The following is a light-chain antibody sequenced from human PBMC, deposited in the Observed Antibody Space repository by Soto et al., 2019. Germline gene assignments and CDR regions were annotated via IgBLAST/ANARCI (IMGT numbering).Light chain of an antibody. Sequence: AIQLTQSPSSLSASIGDRVTITCRASQGISSALAWYQQKPGKAPSLLIYGASTLESGVPSSFSGSGSGTDFTLTISSLQPEDFATYYCQHFNGYPRTFGQVTRLEIK. CDR3: QHFNGYPRT. J-gene: IGKJ5*01. CDR2: GAS. V-gene: IGKV1-13*02. CDR1: QGISSA.